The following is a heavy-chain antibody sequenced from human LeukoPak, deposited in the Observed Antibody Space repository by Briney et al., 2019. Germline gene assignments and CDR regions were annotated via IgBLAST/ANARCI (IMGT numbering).Heavy chain of an antibody. D-gene: IGHD2-2*01. J-gene: IGHJ4*02. CDR2: IYHSGST. V-gene: IGHV4-30-2*01. CDR1: GGSISSGGYS. Sequence: SETLSLTRAVSGGSISSGGYSWSWIRQPPGKGLEWIGYIYHSGSTYYNPSLESRVTISVDRSKNQFSLKLSSVTAADTAVYYCARVGRYCSSTSCSFPAFDYWGQGTLVTVSS. CDR3: ARVGRYCSSTSCSFPAFDY.